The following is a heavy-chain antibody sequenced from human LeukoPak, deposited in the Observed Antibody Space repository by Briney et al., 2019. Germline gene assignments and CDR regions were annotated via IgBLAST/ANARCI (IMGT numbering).Heavy chain of an antibody. D-gene: IGHD2-2*01. CDR2: IVPSGVST. Sequence: GGSLRLSCAASGFTFSSYSMNWVRQAPGKGLEWVSSIVPSGVSTNYAEFVKGRFTISRDNSKNTLYLQMNSLRAEDTAVYYCARDRYCSSTSCGMDVWGQGTTVTVSS. CDR1: GFTFSSYS. V-gene: IGHV3-NL1*01. J-gene: IGHJ6*02. CDR3: ARDRYCSSTSCGMDV.